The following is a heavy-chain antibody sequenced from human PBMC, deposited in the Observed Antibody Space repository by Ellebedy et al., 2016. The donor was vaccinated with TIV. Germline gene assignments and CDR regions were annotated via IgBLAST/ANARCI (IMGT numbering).Heavy chain of an antibody. Sequence: AASVTVSCKASGYSLTSNGISWLRQAPGQGLEWMGWIGASNGNTKYAQKFQGRVTMTTDTSTSKVYMDLRSLRSDDTAVYYCARGLWFGELDFWGQGTTVTVSS. V-gene: IGHV1-18*01. D-gene: IGHD3-10*01. CDR1: GYSLTSNG. CDR2: IGASNGNT. J-gene: IGHJ6*02. CDR3: ARGLWFGELDF.